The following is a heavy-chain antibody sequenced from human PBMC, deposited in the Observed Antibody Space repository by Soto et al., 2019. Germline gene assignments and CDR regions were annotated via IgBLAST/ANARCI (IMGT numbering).Heavy chain of an antibody. CDR3: ATVVYDFWSAQRAKWFDP. V-gene: IGHV1-24*01. J-gene: IGHJ5*02. Sequence: ASVKVSCKVSGYTLTELSMHWVRQAPGKGLEWMGGFDPEDGETIYAQKFQGRVTVTEDTSTDTAYMELSSLRSEDTAVYYCATVVYDFWSAQRAKWFDPWGQGTLVTVSS. D-gene: IGHD3-3*01. CDR1: GYTLTELS. CDR2: FDPEDGET.